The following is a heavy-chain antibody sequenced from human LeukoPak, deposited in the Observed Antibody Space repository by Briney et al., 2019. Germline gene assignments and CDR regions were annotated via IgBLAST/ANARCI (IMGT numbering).Heavy chain of an antibody. Sequence: SETLSLTCAVSGVSISSGDYSWSWLRQPPGKGLEWIGYIYHTGTTYYNPSLKGRGTISLDRSKNQFSLKLTSVTAADTAVYYCAGDFGSGSYRIDYWGQGTLVTVSS. J-gene: IGHJ4*02. CDR3: AGDFGSGSYRIDY. CDR2: IYHTGTT. V-gene: IGHV4-30-2*01. D-gene: IGHD3-10*01. CDR1: GVSISSGDYS.